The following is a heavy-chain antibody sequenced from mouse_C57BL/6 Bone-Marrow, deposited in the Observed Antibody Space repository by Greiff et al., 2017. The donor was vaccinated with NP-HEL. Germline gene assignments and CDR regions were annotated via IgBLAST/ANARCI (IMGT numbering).Heavy chain of an antibody. J-gene: IGHJ4*01. D-gene: IGHD1-1*01. CDR1: GYAFSSSW. Sequence: VKVVESGPELVKPGASVKISCKASGYAFSSSWMNWVKQRPGKGLEWIGRIYPGDGDTNYNGKFKGKATLTADKSSSTAYMQLISLTSEDSAVYFCAREGYYYGSDYAMDYWGQGTSVTVSS. V-gene: IGHV1-82*01. CDR2: IYPGDGDT. CDR3: AREGYYYGSDYAMDY.